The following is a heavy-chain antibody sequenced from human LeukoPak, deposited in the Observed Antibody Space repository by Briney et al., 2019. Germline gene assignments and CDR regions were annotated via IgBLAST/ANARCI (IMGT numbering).Heavy chain of an antibody. CDR2: ISGSGDST. D-gene: IGHD3-22*01. J-gene: IGHJ4*02. CDR1: GSPFSSYD. CDR3: ARQVGFCSDSTCYFDY. Sequence: PGGSLRLSCAASGSPFSSYDMRWVRQGPGKGLQWVSAISGSGDSTDYADSVKGRFTISRDNSKNILFLQMSSLRADDTAIYYCARQVGFCSDSTCYFDYWGQGALVTVSS. V-gene: IGHV3-23*01.